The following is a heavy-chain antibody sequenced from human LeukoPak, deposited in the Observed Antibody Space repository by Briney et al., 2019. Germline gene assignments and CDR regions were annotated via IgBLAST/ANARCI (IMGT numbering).Heavy chain of an antibody. CDR2: ISGSDTTT. Sequence: GGSLRLSCAASGFTFSSYGMTWVRQAPGKGLEWVSYISGSDTTTHYADSVKGRFTISRDNSKNTLYLQMNSLRAEDTAVYFCAKDQVVPFDYWGQGTLVTVSS. CDR3: AKDQVVPFDY. V-gene: IGHV3-23*01. J-gene: IGHJ4*02. D-gene: IGHD2-2*01. CDR1: GFTFSSYG.